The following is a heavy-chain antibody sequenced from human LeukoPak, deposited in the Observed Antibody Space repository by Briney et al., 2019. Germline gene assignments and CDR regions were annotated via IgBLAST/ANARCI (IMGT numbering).Heavy chain of an antibody. J-gene: IGHJ5*02. CDR3: ARTTVTPWEFDP. CDR1: GYTFTTYG. Sequence: ASVKVSCKTSGYTFTTYGISWVRQAPGQGLEWMGWISTYNGDTNYAQKLQGRVTMTTDTSTSTAYMELRSLRSDDTAVYYCARTTVTPWEFDPWGQGTLVTVSS. D-gene: IGHD4-17*01. V-gene: IGHV1-18*01. CDR2: ISTYNGDT.